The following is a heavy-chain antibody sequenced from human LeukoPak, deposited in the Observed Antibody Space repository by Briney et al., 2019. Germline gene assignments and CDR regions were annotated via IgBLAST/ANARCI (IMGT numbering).Heavy chain of an antibody. CDR2: IYYSGST. CDR3: ARQEFGSGWPDY. J-gene: IGHJ4*02. CDR1: GGSISSYY. D-gene: IGHD6-19*01. V-gene: IGHV4-59*01. Sequence: SETLSLTCTVSGGSISSYYWSWIRQPPGKGLEWIGYIYYSGSTNYNPSLKSRVTISVDTSKNQFSLKLSSVTAADTAVYYCARQEFGSGWPDYWGQGTLVTVSS.